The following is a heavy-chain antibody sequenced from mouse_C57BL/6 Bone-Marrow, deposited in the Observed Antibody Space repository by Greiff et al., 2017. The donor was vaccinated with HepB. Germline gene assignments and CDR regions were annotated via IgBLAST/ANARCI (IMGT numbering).Heavy chain of an antibody. J-gene: IGHJ1*03. CDR1: GYSITSDY. Sequence: EVKLMESGPGLAKPSQTLSLTCSVTGYSITSDYWNWIRKFPGNKLEYMGYISYSGSTYYNPSLKSRISITRDTSKNQYYLQLNSVTTEDTATYYCARRGYGSSYPWYFDVWGTGTTVTVSS. V-gene: IGHV3-8*01. D-gene: IGHD1-1*01. CDR2: ISYSGST. CDR3: ARRGYGSSYPWYFDV.